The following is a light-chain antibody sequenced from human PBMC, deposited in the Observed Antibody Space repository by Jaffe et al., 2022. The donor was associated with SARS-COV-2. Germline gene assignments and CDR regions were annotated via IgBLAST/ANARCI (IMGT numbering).Light chain of an antibody. Sequence: DIQMTQSPSSLSASVGDRVTITCQASQDISNYLNWYQQKPGKAPKLLIYDASNLETGVPSRFSGSGSGTDFTFTISSLQPEDIATYYCQQYDNLPPGGGLFTFGPGTKVDIK. V-gene: IGKV1-33*01. J-gene: IGKJ3*01. CDR1: QDISNY. CDR2: DAS. CDR3: QQYDNLPPGGGLFT.